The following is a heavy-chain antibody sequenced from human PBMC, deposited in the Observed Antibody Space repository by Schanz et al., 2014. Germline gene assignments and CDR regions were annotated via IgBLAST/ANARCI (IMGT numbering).Heavy chain of an antibody. D-gene: IGHD6-19*01. CDR3: TTETIAMAGTFSI. CDR1: GYTLTHYA. J-gene: IGHJ4*02. CDR2: INPTTGNP. Sequence: QVQLVESGSELKKPGASVKVSCKASGYTLTHYAMNWVRQAPGQGPEWMGWINPTTGNPGYAQGFTGRFVFSFDTSVSTAYLQISSLKAEDTAAYYCTTETIAMAGTFSIWGQGTLVTVSS. V-gene: IGHV7-4-1*02.